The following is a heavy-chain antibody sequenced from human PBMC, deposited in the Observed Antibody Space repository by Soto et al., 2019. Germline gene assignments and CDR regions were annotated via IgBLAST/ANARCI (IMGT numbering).Heavy chain of an antibody. J-gene: IGHJ6*02. CDR2: ISSRSDI. V-gene: IGHV3-21*01. CDR3: AREYTAWPLAYGLDV. CDR1: GFTFSTYS. D-gene: IGHD2-2*02. Sequence: GGSLRLSCVGPGFTFSTYSINWVRQAPGKGLEWVSSISSRSDIYYADSVKGRFTISRDNAKNSVSLQMNSLRAEDTAVYYCAREYTAWPLAYGLDVWGQGTTVTVSS.